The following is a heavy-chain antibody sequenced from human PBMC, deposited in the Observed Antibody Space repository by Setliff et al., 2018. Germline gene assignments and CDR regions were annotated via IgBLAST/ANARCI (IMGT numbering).Heavy chain of an antibody. Sequence: GGSLRLSCAASGFTFNTYWMTWVRQAPGKGLEWVAVLSYDGSNKFYADSVKGRFTISRDNAKSTLYLQMNSLRAEDTAVYYCARDVFCSGGSCDNWFDPWGQGTLVTVSS. D-gene: IGHD2-15*01. CDR1: GFTFNTYW. CDR2: LSYDGSNK. J-gene: IGHJ5*02. V-gene: IGHV3-30*07. CDR3: ARDVFCSGGSCDNWFDP.